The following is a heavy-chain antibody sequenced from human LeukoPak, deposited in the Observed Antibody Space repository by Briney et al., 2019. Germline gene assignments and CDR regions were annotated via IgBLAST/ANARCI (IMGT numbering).Heavy chain of an antibody. J-gene: IGHJ3*01. CDR1: GGSISSSSHY. Sequence: SETLSLTCTVSGGSISSSSHYWGWIRQPPGMGLEWIGSIFYSGNTYYNSSLKSRVTISVDASKKQFSLRVSSVTAADTAMYYCARHVTVTYDAFDLWGQGTMVTVSS. D-gene: IGHD4-11*01. V-gene: IGHV4-39*07. CDR3: ARHVTVTYDAFDL. CDR2: IFYSGNT.